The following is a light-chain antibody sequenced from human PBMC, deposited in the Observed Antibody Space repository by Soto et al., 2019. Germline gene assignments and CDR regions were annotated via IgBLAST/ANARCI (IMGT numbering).Light chain of an antibody. J-gene: IGKJ1*01. CDR1: QSVSSN. CDR3: QQYGSSRT. Sequence: EIVLTQSPATLSVFPGARATLSCRASQSVSSNLAWDHQKPGQAPRHLIYGASSRATGIRDRFSGSGSGTDFPLTISRLEPEDFAVYYCQQYGSSRTVGQGTKVDI. CDR2: GAS. V-gene: IGKV3-20*01.